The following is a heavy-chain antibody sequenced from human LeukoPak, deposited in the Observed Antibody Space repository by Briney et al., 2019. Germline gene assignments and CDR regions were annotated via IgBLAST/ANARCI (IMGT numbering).Heavy chain of an antibody. CDR1: GFTLGTIW. CDR3: TTDLPTLMPQVDY. CDR2: AKREEKGGTT. Sequence: GGSRRLSWAASGFTLGTIWMDWVGQAQGRGREGVGRAKREEKGGTTDHAAAGKGRFTVSRDDSKDTLYLQMNSLKIEETAVYYCTTDLPTLMPQVDYWGQATLVTVSS. V-gene: IGHV3-15*01. J-gene: IGHJ4*02. D-gene: IGHD3-16*01.